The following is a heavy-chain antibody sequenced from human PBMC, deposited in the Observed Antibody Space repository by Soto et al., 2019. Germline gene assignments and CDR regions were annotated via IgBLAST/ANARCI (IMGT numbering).Heavy chain of an antibody. J-gene: IGHJ1*01. D-gene: IGHD2-8*01. Sequence: SDTLSLTCAFHVGSFSGYFWTCIRHPPGKGLEWIAEITEGGTTNYSPSLKSRVSIAVDSSKRQFSLTLSSVTAADTAMYYCARGPDPMIYPNFEY. CDR2: ITEGGTT. CDR1: VGSFSGYF. V-gene: IGHV4-34*01. CDR3: ARGPDPMIYPNFEY.